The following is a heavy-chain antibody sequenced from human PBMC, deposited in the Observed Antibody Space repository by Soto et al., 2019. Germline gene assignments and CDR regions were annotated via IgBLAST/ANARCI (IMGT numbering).Heavy chain of an antibody. V-gene: IGHV4-39*01. J-gene: IGHJ4*02. D-gene: IGHD1-1*01. Sequence: SETLSLTCAVSGGSISSSSYYWGWVRQPQGKGLEWIGAISYGGSTYHNPSLRSRVTISVDTSKSQFSLDLTSVTAADTAVYYCARHRLETGTYAKPLDFSGQGTLVTVSS. CDR2: ISYGGST. CDR1: GGSISSSSYY. CDR3: ARHRLETGTYAKPLDF.